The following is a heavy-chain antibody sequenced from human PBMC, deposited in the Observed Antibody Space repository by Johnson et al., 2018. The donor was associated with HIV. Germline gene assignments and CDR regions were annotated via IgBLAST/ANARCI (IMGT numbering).Heavy chain of an antibody. J-gene: IGHJ3*01. V-gene: IGHV3-NL1*01. CDR3: ARDGESQQLPLGDAFDV. CDR1: GFTFSRFG. D-gene: IGHD6-13*01. Sequence: VQLVESGGGVVQPGGSLRLSCVASGFTFSRFGMHWVRQAPGKGLEWVSVIYSGGSTYYADYVKGRFTISRDKSKNTLYLQMNSLRAEDTAMYYCARDGESQQLPLGDAFDVWGQGTMVIVSS. CDR2: IYSGGST.